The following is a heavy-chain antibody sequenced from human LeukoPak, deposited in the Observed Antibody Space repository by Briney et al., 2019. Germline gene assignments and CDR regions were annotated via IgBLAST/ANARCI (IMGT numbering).Heavy chain of an antibody. V-gene: IGHV3-7*01. Sequence: PGGSLRLSCAASGFTFSNYWMSWVRQAPGKGLEWLANINQDGSEMYYVDSVKGRFTISRDNGKNSLYLQINSLRADDTAVYYCARGLGSMIVVRTTNWYFDLWGRGTLVTVSS. CDR2: INQDGSEM. CDR3: ARGLGSMIVVRTTNWYFDL. J-gene: IGHJ2*01. CDR1: GFTFSNYW. D-gene: IGHD3-22*01.